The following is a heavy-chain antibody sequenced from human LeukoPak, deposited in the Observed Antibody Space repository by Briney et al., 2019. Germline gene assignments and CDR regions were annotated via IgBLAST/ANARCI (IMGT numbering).Heavy chain of an antibody. V-gene: IGHV1-2*02. Sequence: ASVKVSCKASGYTFTGYYMHWVRQAPGQGLEWMGWINPNSGGTNYAQKFQGRVTMTRDTSISTAYMELSRLRSDDTAVYYCARETYIKGVRAGFDYWGQGTLVTVSS. D-gene: IGHD1-14*01. J-gene: IGHJ4*02. CDR3: ARETYIKGVRAGFDY. CDR2: INPNSGGT. CDR1: GYTFTGYY.